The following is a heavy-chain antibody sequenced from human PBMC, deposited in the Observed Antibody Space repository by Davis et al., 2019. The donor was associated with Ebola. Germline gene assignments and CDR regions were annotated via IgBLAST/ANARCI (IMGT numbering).Heavy chain of an antibody. Sequence: GESLKISCKGSGYSFTSYWISWVRQMPGKGLEWMGRIDPSDSYTNYSPSFQGHVTISADKSISTAYLQWSSLKASDTAMYYCAAEGMGYSAAPYWGQGTLVTVSS. V-gene: IGHV5-10-1*01. CDR3: AAEGMGYSAAPY. D-gene: IGHD5-18*01. J-gene: IGHJ4*02. CDR1: GYSFTSYW. CDR2: IDPSDSYT.